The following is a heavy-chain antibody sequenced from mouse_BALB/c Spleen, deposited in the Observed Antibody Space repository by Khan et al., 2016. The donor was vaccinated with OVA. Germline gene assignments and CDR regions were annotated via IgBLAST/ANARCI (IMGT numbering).Heavy chain of an antibody. CDR1: GYTFTNYV. D-gene: IGHD2-1*01. V-gene: IGHV9-3-1*01. J-gene: IGHJ2*01. Sequence: QIQLVQSGPELKKPGETVKISCKASGYTFTNYVMNWVKQAPGKGLKWMGWINTYTGEPTYSDDFKGRFAFSLETSASTAYLQINNLKNEDTATYFCARGNRDFDYCGQGTTLTVSS. CDR3: ARGNRDFDY. CDR2: INTYTGEP.